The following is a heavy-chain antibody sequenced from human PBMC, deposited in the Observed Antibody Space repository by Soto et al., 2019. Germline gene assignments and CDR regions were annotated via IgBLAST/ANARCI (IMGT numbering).Heavy chain of an antibody. D-gene: IGHD1-26*01. CDR2: INPNSGGT. J-gene: IGHJ4*02. V-gene: IGHV1-2*04. CDR1: GYTFTGYY. Sequence: ASVKVSCKASGYTFTGYYMHWVRQAPGQGLEWMGWINPNSGGTNYAQKFQGWVTMTRDTSISTAYMELSRLRSDDTVVYYCARGTVRDFHNSGSYFDYWGQGTLVTVSS. CDR3: ARGTVRDFHNSGSYFDY.